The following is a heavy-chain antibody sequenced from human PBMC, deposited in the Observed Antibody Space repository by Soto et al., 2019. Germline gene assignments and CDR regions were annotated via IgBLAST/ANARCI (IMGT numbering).Heavy chain of an antibody. CDR3: ARARRGYSYGLPNY. D-gene: IGHD5-18*01. CDR2: INHSGST. CDR1: GGSFSGYY. V-gene: IGHV4-34*01. J-gene: IGHJ4*02. Sequence: SETLSLTCAVYGGSFSGYYWSWIRQPPGKGLEWIGEINHSGSTNYNPSLKSRVTISVDTSKNRFSLKLSSVTAADTAVYYCARARRGYSYGLPNYWGQGTLVTVSS.